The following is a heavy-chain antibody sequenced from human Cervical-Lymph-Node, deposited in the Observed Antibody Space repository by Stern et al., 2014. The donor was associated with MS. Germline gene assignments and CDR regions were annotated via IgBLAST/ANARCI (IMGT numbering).Heavy chain of an antibody. Sequence: EVQLVESGGGLVQPGGSLRLSCAASGFTFSSYTMNWVRQAPGKGLEWISYISSSRSTIYYADSVKGRFTISRDNATNSLYLQMNSLRDEDTAIYCCARANYDFWNGNYSFQRYXXGMDVWGQGTTVTVSS. V-gene: IGHV3-48*02. D-gene: IGHD3-3*01. CDR3: ARANYDFWNGNYSFQRYXXGMDV. J-gene: IGHJ6*02. CDR2: ISSSRSTI. CDR1: GFTFSSYT.